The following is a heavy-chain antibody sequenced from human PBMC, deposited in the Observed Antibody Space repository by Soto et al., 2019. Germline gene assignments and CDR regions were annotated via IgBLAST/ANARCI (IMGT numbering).Heavy chain of an antibody. J-gene: IGHJ4*02. CDR2: IYYSGST. CDR1: GGSISSSSYY. V-gene: IGHV4-39*01. Sequence: QLQLQESGPGLVKPSETLSLTCTVSGGSISSSSYYWGWIRQPPGKGLEWIGSIYYSGSTYYNPSLKSRVTISVDTSKNQFSLKLSSVTAADTAVYYCARLGAVAVPFNESFDYWGQGTLVTVSS. D-gene: IGHD6-19*01. CDR3: ARLGAVAVPFNESFDY.